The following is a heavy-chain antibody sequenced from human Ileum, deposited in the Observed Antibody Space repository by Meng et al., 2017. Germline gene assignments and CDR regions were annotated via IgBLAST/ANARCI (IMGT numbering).Heavy chain of an antibody. CDR3: AREPPAAAGTGADY. CDR1: GGSISSGGYY. V-gene: IGHV4-31*03. D-gene: IGHD6-13*01. Sequence: QVQLQESGPGLVKPSQTLSLTCTVSGGSISSGGYYWSWIRQHPGKGLEWIGYIYYSGTTYYNPSLKSRVTVSVDTSKNQFSLKLSSVTAADTAVYYCAREPPAAAGTGADYWGQGTLVTVSS. CDR2: IYYSGTT. J-gene: IGHJ4*02.